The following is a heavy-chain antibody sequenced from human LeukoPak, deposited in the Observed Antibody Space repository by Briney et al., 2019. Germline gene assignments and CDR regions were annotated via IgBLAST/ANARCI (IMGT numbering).Heavy chain of an antibody. CDR2: INHSGST. J-gene: IGHJ4*02. D-gene: IGHD6-19*01. CDR1: GGSFSGYY. V-gene: IGHV4-34*01. CDR3: ARYIAVAPYYFDY. Sequence: SETLSLTCAVYGGSFSGYYWSWIRQPPGKGLEWIGEINHSGSTNYNPSLKSRVTISVDTSKNQFSLKLSSVTAADTAVYYCARYIAVAPYYFDYWGQGTLVTVSS.